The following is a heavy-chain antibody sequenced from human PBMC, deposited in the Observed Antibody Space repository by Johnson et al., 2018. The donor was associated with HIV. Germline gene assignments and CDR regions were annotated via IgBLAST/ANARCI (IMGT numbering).Heavy chain of an antibody. D-gene: IGHD3-10*01. Sequence: VRLVESGGGLVQPGGSLRLSCAASGFTFSSYEMNWVRQAPGKGLEWVSYISSSGSTIYSADSVKGRFTISRDNAKNSLYLQMNSLRAEDTAVYYCARGLGITMVRGLDAFDIWGQGTMVTVSS. CDR1: GFTFSSYE. V-gene: IGHV3-48*03. J-gene: IGHJ3*02. CDR2: ISSSGSTI. CDR3: ARGLGITMVRGLDAFDI.